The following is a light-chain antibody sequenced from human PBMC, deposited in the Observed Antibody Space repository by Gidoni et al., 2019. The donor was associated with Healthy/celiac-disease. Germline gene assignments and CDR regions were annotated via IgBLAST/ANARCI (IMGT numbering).Light chain of an antibody. Sequence: EIVMTQSPATLSVSTGERATLSCRASQSVSSNLAWYQQKPGQAPRLLIDGASTRATGIPARFSGSGSGTEFTLTISSLQSEDFAVYYCQQYNNWPYTFGQGTKLEIK. J-gene: IGKJ2*01. CDR1: QSVSSN. CDR2: GAS. V-gene: IGKV3-15*01. CDR3: QQYNNWPYT.